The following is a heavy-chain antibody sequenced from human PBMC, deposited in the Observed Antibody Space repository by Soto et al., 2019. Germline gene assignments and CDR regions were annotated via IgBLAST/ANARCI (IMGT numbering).Heavy chain of an antibody. CDR3: ARDFFGVVRDYYGMDV. CDR1: GGSFSGYY. CDR2: INHSGST. Sequence: PSETLSLTCAVYGGSFSGYYWSWIRQPPGKGLEWIGEINHSGSTNYNPSLKSRVTISVDTSKNQFSLKLSSVTAADTAVYYCARDFFGVVRDYYGMDVWGQGTTVTVS. D-gene: IGHD3-3*01. J-gene: IGHJ6*02. V-gene: IGHV4-34*01.